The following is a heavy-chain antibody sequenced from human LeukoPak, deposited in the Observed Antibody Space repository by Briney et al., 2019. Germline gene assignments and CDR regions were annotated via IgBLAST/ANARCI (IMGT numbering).Heavy chain of an antibody. CDR1: GGSLSTYY. V-gene: IGHV4-59*01. CDR2: IHHSGST. CDR3: ARGGYSGLDYSI. Sequence: SETLSLICTVSGGSLSTYYWNWIRQPPGKGLEWIGYIHHSGSTKYNPSLKSRITISVDTSKNQFSLEVSSVTAADTAVYYCARGGYSGLDYSIWGQGTLVTVSS. D-gene: IGHD5-12*01. J-gene: IGHJ4*02.